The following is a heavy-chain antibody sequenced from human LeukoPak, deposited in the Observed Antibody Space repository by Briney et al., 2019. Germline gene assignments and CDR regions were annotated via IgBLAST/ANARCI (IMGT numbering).Heavy chain of an antibody. D-gene: IGHD2-15*01. Sequence: SETLSLTCTVSGGSISSYYWSWIRQPAGKGLEWIGRIYTSGSTNYNPSLKSRVTMSVDTSKNQFSLKLSSVTAADTAVYYCARRLGYCSGGSCARWFDPWGQGTLVTVSS. V-gene: IGHV4-4*07. CDR1: GGSISSYY. CDR3: ARRLGYCSGGSCARWFDP. CDR2: IYTSGST. J-gene: IGHJ5*02.